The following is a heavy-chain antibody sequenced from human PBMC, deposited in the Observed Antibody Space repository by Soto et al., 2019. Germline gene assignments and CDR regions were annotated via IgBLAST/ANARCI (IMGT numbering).Heavy chain of an antibody. Sequence: GGALRLSCVASGFSLSSHAVSWVRQTPEKGLEWVSSISDSGATSSYADSVKGRFTVSRDNAKNSLYLQMNSLRAEDTAVYYCARDRGYDAHDYYYNAMDVWGQGTTVTVSS. V-gene: IGHV3-23*01. CDR2: ISDSGATS. CDR1: GFSLSSHA. CDR3: ARDRGYDAHDYYYNAMDV. J-gene: IGHJ6*02. D-gene: IGHD2-15*01.